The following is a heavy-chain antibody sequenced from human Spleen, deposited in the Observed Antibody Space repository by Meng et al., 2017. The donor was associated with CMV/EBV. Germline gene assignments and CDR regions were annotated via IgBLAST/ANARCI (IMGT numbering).Heavy chain of an antibody. CDR3: ASLEGYYDSNLYYYGMDV. J-gene: IGHJ6*02. CDR2: FYYTGNT. Sequence: SETLSLTCTVSGGSISSNGYFWGWIRQPPGKGLEWIGSFYYTGNTYYNPSLQSRVTISVNTSKNQFSLKLTSVTAADTAVYYCASLEGYYDSNLYYYGMDVWGQGTTVTVSS. V-gene: IGHV4-39*07. D-gene: IGHD3-22*01. CDR1: GGSISSNGYF.